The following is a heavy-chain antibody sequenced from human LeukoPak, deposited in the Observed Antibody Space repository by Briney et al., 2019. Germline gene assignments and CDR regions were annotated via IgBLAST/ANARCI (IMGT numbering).Heavy chain of an antibody. CDR1: GFTFSSYA. J-gene: IGHJ4*02. Sequence: GGSLRLSCSGSGFTFSSYAMHWVRQAPGKGLEYVSAISSNGGSTYYADSVKGRFTISRDNSKNTAYLQMSSLRAEDTAVYYCVKTGGDYVWGSYFHWGQGTLVTVSS. CDR2: ISSNGGST. V-gene: IGHV3-64D*09. D-gene: IGHD3-16*01. CDR3: VKTGGDYVWGSYFH.